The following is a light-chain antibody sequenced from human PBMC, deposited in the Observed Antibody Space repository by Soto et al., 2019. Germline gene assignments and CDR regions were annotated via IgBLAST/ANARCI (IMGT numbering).Light chain of an antibody. CDR2: EGS. CDR3: CSYAGRSSSSYV. J-gene: IGLJ1*01. Sequence: QSVLTQPASVSGSLGQSITMSCSGTISDVDSFVPVSWYQQNPGKAPKLMIYEGSKRPSGVSNRFSGSKSGNTASLTISGLQGEDEADYYCCSYAGRSSSSYVFGTGTKVTVL. V-gene: IGLV2-23*01. CDR1: ISDVDSFVP.